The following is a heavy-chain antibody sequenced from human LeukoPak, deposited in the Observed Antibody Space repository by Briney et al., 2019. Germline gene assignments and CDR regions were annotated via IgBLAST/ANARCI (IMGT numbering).Heavy chain of an antibody. CDR3: ARGGAIAVAGTRGWYFDL. Sequence: SQTLSLTCAISGDSLSSNSAAWNWLRQSPSRGLEWLGRTYYRSKWYNDYAVSVKSRITINPDTSKNQFSLQLNSVTPEDTAVYYCARGGAIAVAGTRGWYFDLWGRGTLVTVSS. CDR1: GDSLSSNSAA. CDR2: TYYRSKWYN. D-gene: IGHD6-19*01. J-gene: IGHJ2*01. V-gene: IGHV6-1*01.